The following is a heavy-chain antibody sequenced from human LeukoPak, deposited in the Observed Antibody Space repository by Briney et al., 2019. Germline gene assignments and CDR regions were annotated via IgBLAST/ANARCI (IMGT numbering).Heavy chain of an antibody. D-gene: IGHD3-3*01. CDR3: ARTYYDFWSGYYTPYYFDY. J-gene: IGHJ4*02. CDR1: GGSISSSSYY. Sequence: SETLSLTCTVSGGSISSSSYYWGWIRQPPGKGLEWIGYIYYSGSTNYNPSLKSRVTISVDTSKNQFSLKLSSVTAADTAVYYCARTYYDFWSGYYTPYYFDYWGQGTLVTVSS. V-gene: IGHV4-61*05. CDR2: IYYSGST.